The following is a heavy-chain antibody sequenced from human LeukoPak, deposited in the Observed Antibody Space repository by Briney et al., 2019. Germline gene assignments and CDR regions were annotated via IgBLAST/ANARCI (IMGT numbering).Heavy chain of an antibody. CDR2: INDSGGST. V-gene: IGHV3-23*01. D-gene: IGHD3-10*01. J-gene: IGHJ4*02. CDR1: GFTFSSYA. Sequence: SGGSLRLSCAAPGFTFSSYAMSWVRQAPGKRLEWVPTINDSGGSTYYADSVKGRFTISRDNSKNTLYLQMSSLRADDTAVYYCAKSTSYYFGSGSYSYGFDYWGQGTLVTVSS. CDR3: AKSTSYYFGSGSYSYGFDY.